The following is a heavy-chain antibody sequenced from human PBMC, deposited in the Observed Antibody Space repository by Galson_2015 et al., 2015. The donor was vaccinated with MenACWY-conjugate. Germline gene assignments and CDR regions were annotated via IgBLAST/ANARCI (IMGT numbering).Heavy chain of an antibody. CDR2: ISSSSTTI. CDR3: ARDKRSLIRQLNSNYFDS. D-gene: IGHD1-1*01. J-gene: IGHJ4*02. Sequence: SLRLSCAASGFTFSKYSMNWVRQAPGKGLEWVSYISSSSTTIQYADSVKGRFTVSRDNAENLLYLQMNSLRAEDTAVYYCARDKRSLIRQLNSNYFDSWGQGTLVTVSS. V-gene: IGHV3-48*04. CDR1: GFTFSKYS.